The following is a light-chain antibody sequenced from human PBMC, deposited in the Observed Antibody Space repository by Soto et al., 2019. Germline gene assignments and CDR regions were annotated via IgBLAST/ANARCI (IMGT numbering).Light chain of an antibody. CDR3: QQSYNTPLT. V-gene: IGKV1-39*01. J-gene: IGKJ1*01. CDR1: QTIGRN. Sequence: DIQMTQSPASLSASLGDRVTISCRASQTIGRNLNWYRQKPGKAPTLLMFTSSSLQSGVPSRFRGGASGTDFTLTISSLQLDDFATYYCQQSYNTPLTFGKGTKVDIK. CDR2: TSS.